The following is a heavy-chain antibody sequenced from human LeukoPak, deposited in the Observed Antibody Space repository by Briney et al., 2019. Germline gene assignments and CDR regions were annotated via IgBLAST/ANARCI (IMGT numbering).Heavy chain of an antibody. CDR1: GGSISSGGYC. CDR2: IYYSGST. J-gene: IGHJ4*02. D-gene: IGHD3-10*01. Sequence: PPETLSLTCAVSGGSISSGGYCSGWVRQPPGKGLEWLGSIYYSGSTYYNPSLKSRVTISVDTSKTPFSLKLSSVTAADTAVYYCARSKFGELYAETDYWGQGTLVTVSS. CDR3: ARSKFGELYAETDY. V-gene: IGHV4-39*01.